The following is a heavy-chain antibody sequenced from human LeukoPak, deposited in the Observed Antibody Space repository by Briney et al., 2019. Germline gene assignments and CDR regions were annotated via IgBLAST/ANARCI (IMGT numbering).Heavy chain of an antibody. J-gene: IGHJ4*02. D-gene: IGHD1-26*01. CDR3: AKGGELTPYFDY. CDR2: IYSGGST. CDR1: GFTVSSNY. Sequence: GGSLRLSCAASGFTVSSNYMSWVRQAPGRGLEWVSVIYSGGSTYYADSVKGRFTISRDNSKNTLFLQMNSLRAGDTAVYYCAKGGELTPYFDYWGQGTLVTVSS. V-gene: IGHV3-66*01.